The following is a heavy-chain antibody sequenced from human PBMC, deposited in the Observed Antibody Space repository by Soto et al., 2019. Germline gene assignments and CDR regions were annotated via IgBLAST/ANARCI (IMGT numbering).Heavy chain of an antibody. Sequence: GGSLRLSCAASGFTVSSNYMTWVRQAPGKGLEWVSVIHSGGDTHYADSVRGRFTISRDNSKNTLYLQMNSLRAEDTAVYYCARSRTGTTYGGMDVWGQGTTVTVSS. V-gene: IGHV3-66*01. CDR2: IHSGGDT. CDR3: ARSRTGTTYGGMDV. CDR1: GFTVSSNY. D-gene: IGHD1-7*01. J-gene: IGHJ6*02.